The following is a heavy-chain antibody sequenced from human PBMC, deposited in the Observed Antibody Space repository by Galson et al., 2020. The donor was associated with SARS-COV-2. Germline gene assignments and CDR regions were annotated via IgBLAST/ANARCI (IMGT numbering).Heavy chain of an antibody. CDR1: GGSISSNNW. D-gene: IGHD6-13*01. CDR3: ASDGAGVAAGTGALSS. J-gene: IGHJ5*02. V-gene: IGHV4-4*02. Sequence: SETLSLTCVVSGGSISSNNWWSWVRQPPGKGLEWIGEIYHTVTTNDNLSLERRPIITVDKTKNQFSLRLTSVTAADTSVYYCASDGAGVAAGTGALSSWGQGTLVTVSS. CDR2: IYHTVTT.